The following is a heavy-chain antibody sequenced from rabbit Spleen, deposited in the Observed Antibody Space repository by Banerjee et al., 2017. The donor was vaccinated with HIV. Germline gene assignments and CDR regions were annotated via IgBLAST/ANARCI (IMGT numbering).Heavy chain of an antibody. CDR2: IYTGSVGST. CDR1: GFSFSSSYW. D-gene: IGHD1-1*01. J-gene: IGHJ4*01. Sequence: QEQVEESGGDLVKPGASLTLTCTASGFSFSSSYWMCWVRQAPGKGLEWIGCIYTGSVGSTYYASWAKGRFTISKTSSTTVTLQMTSLTAADTATYLCARGNSGNWATYFRLWGPGTLVTVS. V-gene: IGHV1S45*01. CDR3: ARGNSGNWATYFRL.